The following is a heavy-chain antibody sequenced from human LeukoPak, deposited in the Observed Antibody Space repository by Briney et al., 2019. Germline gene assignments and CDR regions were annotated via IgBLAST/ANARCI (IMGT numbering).Heavy chain of an antibody. Sequence: SVKVSCKASGGIFSSYAISWVRQAPGQGLEWMGGIIPIFGTANYAQKFQGRVTITTDESTSTAYMELSSLRSEDTAVYYCARGSYYYDSSGYYYEGLDYWGQGTLVTVSS. CDR1: GGIFSSYA. CDR3: ARGSYYYDSSGYYYEGLDY. V-gene: IGHV1-69*05. J-gene: IGHJ4*02. D-gene: IGHD3-22*01. CDR2: IIPIFGTA.